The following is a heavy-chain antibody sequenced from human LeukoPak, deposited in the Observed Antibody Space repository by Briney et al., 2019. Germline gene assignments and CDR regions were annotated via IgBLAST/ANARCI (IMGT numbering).Heavy chain of an antibody. Sequence: GGSLRLSCAVSGFTFSSYWMTWVRQAPGKGLEWVANIKQDGSEKYYVDSVKGRFTISRDNAKNSLYLQMNSLRAEDTALYYCAKGAIAVAGTKDYFDYWGQGTLVTVSS. CDR1: GFTFSSYW. CDR3: AKGAIAVAGTKDYFDY. CDR2: IKQDGSEK. J-gene: IGHJ4*02. V-gene: IGHV3-7*03. D-gene: IGHD6-19*01.